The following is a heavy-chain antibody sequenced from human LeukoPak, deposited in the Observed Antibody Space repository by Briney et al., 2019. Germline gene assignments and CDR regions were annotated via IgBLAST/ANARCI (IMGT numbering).Heavy chain of an antibody. D-gene: IGHD5-24*01. Sequence: SETLSLTCTVSGGSISSGGYYWSWIRQHPGKGLECIGYIYYSGSTYYNPSLKSRVTISVDTSKNQFSLKLSSVTAADTAVYYCARDRGEGWLQSFDYWGQGTLVTVSS. CDR3: ARDRGEGWLQSFDY. J-gene: IGHJ4*02. CDR2: IYYSGST. CDR1: GGSISSGGYY. V-gene: IGHV4-31*03.